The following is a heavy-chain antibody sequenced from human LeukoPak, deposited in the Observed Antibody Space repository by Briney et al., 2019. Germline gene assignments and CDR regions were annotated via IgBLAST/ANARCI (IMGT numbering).Heavy chain of an antibody. CDR2: ISAYKGNTNT. CDR1: GYTFTNFD. V-gene: IGHV1-18*01. J-gene: IGHJ4*02. CDR3: ARDTCTNDVCYNTLFDY. Sequence: ASVKVSCKASGYTFTNFDINWVRQATGQGLEWMGWISAYKGNTNTNYAQKFQGRVTMTTDTTTSTAYMELRSLRSDDTAVYYCARDTCTNDVCYNTLFDYWGQGTLVTVSS. D-gene: IGHD2-8*01.